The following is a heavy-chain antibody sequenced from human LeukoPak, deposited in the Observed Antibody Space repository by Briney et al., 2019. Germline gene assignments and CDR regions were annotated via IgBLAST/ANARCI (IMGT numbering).Heavy chain of an antibody. CDR3: ARSEFPTGWFDP. Sequence: GGSLRLSCAASGFTFSSYSMNWVRQAPGKGLEWVSSISSSSSYIYYADSVKGRFTISRDNAKNSPYLQMNSLRAEDTAVYYCARSEFPTGWFDPWGQGTLVTVSS. CDR1: GFTFSSYS. CDR2: ISSSSSYI. V-gene: IGHV3-21*01. D-gene: IGHD3-10*01. J-gene: IGHJ5*02.